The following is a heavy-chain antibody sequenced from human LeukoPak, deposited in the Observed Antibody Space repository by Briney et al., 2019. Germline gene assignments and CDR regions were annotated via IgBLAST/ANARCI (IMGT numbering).Heavy chain of an antibody. V-gene: IGHV3-23*01. CDR1: GFTFSTYA. Sequence: GGSLRPSCAASGFTFSTYAMGWVRQAPGKGLGWVSVISGSGGNTYYAGSVKGRFTISRDDSKNTLYLQMNSLRAEDTAVYYCAGYYYDTSGYYRWGFDYWGQGTLVTVSS. CDR2: ISGSGGNT. D-gene: IGHD3-22*01. J-gene: IGHJ4*02. CDR3: AGYYYDTSGYYRWGFDY.